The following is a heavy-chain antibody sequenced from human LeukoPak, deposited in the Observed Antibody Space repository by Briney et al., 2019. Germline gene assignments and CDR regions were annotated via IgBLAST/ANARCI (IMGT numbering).Heavy chain of an antibody. Sequence: ASVKVSCKASGYTFTGYYMHWVRQAPGQGLEWMGWINPNSGGTNYAQKFQGRVTMTRDTSISTAYMELSRLRSDDTAVYYCARDNWAMYYYDSSGYHSRPYAVDWGQGTLVTVSS. D-gene: IGHD3-22*01. V-gene: IGHV1-2*02. CDR3: ARDNWAMYYYDSSGYHSRPYAVD. CDR2: INPNSGGT. J-gene: IGHJ4*02. CDR1: GYTFTGYY.